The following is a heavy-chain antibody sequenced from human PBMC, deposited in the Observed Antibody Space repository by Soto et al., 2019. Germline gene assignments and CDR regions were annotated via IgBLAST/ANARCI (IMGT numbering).Heavy chain of an antibody. D-gene: IGHD2-2*01. V-gene: IGHV3-15*07. CDR3: ATSFPYQLDY. Sequence: EVKVVESGGGLVKPGESLRLSCAASGFTFSKAWMNWVRQAPGKGLEWVGRVKGKGDGGTTDYAAPVSGRFIVSRDDSKNTLYLHMYSLKTEDTAVYYCATSFPYQLDYWGQGTLVTVSS. J-gene: IGHJ4*02. CDR1: GFTFSKAW. CDR2: VKGKGDGGTT.